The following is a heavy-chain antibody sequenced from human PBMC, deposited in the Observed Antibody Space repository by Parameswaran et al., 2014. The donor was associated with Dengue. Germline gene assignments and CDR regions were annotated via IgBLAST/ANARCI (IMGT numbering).Heavy chain of an antibody. V-gene: IGHV3-73*01. D-gene: IGHD1-26*01. J-gene: IGHJ4*02. Sequence: VRQMPGKGLEWVGRIRSKANSYATAYAASVKGRFTISRDDSKNTAYLQMNSLKTEDTAVYYCTRQSAEAPNSGSYYDVNDYWGQGTLVTVSS. CDR3: TRQSAEAPNSGSYYDVNDY. CDR2: IRSKANSYAT.